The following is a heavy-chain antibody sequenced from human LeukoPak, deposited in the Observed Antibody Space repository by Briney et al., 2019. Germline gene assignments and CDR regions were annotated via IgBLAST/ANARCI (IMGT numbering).Heavy chain of an antibody. D-gene: IGHD3-10*01. CDR2: IKKNGSEK. CDR3: ARKRGVDY. Sequence: GGSLRLSCAASGFIFSNYWMNWVRQAPGKGLEWVANIKKNGSEKYYVDSVKGRFTISRDNAKNSLYLQMSSLRAEDTAVYYCARKRGVDYWGQGTLVTVSS. CDR1: GFIFSNYW. J-gene: IGHJ4*02. V-gene: IGHV3-7*05.